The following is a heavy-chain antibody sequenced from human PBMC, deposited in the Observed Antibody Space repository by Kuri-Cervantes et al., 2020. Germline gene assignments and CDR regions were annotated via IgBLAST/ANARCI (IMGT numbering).Heavy chain of an antibody. CDR3: ASSRRRGSGWSSAFDI. V-gene: IGHV1-69*13. CDR1: GGTFSSYA. Sequence: SVKVSCKASGGTFSSYAISWVRQAPGQGLEWMGGIIPIFGTANYAQKFQGRVTITADESTSTAYMELSSLRSDDTAVYYCASSRRRGSGWSSAFDIWGQGTMVTVSS. CDR2: IIPIFGTA. J-gene: IGHJ3*02. D-gene: IGHD6-19*01.